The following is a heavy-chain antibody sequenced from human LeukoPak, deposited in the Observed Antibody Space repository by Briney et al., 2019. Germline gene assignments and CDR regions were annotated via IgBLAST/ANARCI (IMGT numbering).Heavy chain of an antibody. CDR2: MIPIFGTA. CDR1: GYTFTSHD. J-gene: IGHJ4*02. Sequence: SVKVSCKASGYTFTSHDINWVRQATGQGFEWMGGMIPIFGTANYAQKFQGRVTITADESTSTAYMELSSLRSEDTAVYYCARDRYSGSYSLQYYFDYWGQGTLVTVSS. CDR3: ARDRYSGSYSLQYYFDY. V-gene: IGHV1-69*13. D-gene: IGHD1-26*01.